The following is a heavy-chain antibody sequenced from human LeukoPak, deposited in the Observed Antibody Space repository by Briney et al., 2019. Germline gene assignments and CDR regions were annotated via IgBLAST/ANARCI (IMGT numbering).Heavy chain of an antibody. CDR1: GGSISSYY. CDR2: IYYSGST. Sequence: PSETLSLTYTVSGGSISSYYWSWIRQPPGKGLEWIGYIYYSGSTNYNPSLKSRVTISVDTSKNQFSLKLSSVTAADTAVYYCARSKIGDWFDPWGQGTLVTVS. D-gene: IGHD3-16*01. J-gene: IGHJ5*02. CDR3: ARSKIGDWFDP. V-gene: IGHV4-59*01.